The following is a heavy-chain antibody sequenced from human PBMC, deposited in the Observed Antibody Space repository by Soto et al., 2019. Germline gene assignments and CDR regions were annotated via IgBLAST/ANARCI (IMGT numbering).Heavy chain of an antibody. CDR2: ISGSGVST. V-gene: IGHV3-23*01. D-gene: IGHD3-3*01. CDR1: GFPFSSYA. CDR3: AICPSRYYDGMDV. Sequence: QLGGSLRLSCVASGFPFSSYAVSWVRQAPGKGLEWVSTISGSGVSTYYADSVKGRFTISSDNSKNTLFLQMTSLRAEDTAIYYCAICPSRYYDGMDVWGQGTTVTVSS. J-gene: IGHJ6*02.